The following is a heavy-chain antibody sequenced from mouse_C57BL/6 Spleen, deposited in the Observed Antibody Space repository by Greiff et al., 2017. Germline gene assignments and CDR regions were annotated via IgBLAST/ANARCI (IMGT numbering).Heavy chain of an antibody. CDR3: TRDYVYAMDD. J-gene: IGHJ4*01. Sequence: EVKLVESGGGLVQPGGSMKLSCAASGFTFSDAWMDWVRQSPETGLEWVAEIRNKANNHATYYAESVKGRFTISRDDSKNSVYLQMNSLRAEDTGIYYCTRDYVYAMDDWGQGTSVTVSS. D-gene: IGHD2-4*01. CDR1: GFTFSDAW. V-gene: IGHV6-6*01. CDR2: IRNKANNHAT.